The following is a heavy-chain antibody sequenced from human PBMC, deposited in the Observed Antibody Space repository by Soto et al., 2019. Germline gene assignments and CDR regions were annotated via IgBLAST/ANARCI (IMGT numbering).Heavy chain of an antibody. CDR3: AKRNWRSDYYYYGMDV. V-gene: IGHV3-30*18. CDR2: ISYDGSNK. D-gene: IGHD1-1*01. Sequence: GSLRLSCAASGFTFSSYGMHWVRQAPGKGLEWVAVISYDGSNKYYADSVKGRFTISRDNSKNTLYLQMNSLRAEDTAVYYCAKRNWRSDYYYYGMDVWGQGTTVTVSS. CDR1: GFTFSSYG. J-gene: IGHJ6*02.